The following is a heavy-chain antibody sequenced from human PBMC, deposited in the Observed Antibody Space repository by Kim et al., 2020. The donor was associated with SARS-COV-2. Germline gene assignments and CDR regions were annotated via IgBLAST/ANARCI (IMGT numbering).Heavy chain of an antibody. D-gene: IGHD1-26*01. CDR2: ST. Sequence: STNYNPSLKSRVTMSVDTSKNQFSLKLSSVTAADTAVYYCARDLVGGMDVWGQGTTVTVSS. J-gene: IGHJ6*02. V-gene: IGHV4-4*06. CDR3: ARDLVGGMDV.